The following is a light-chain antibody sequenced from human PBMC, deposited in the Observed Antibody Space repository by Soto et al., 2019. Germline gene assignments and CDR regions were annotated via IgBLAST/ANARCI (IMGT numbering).Light chain of an antibody. V-gene: IGLV2-14*01. Sequence: QSVLTQPASVSGSPGQSIAISCTGTSSDVGAYNYVSWYLQYPGKAPKLVIFDVSFRPSGVSNRFSGSKSGNTASRTISWLQAEDEADYYCKSFTTSDTYVFGTGTKLTVL. CDR2: DVS. J-gene: IGLJ1*01. CDR3: KSFTTSDTYV. CDR1: SSDVGAYNY.